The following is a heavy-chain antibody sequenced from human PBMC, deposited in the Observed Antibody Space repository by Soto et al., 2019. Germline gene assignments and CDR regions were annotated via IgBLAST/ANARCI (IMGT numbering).Heavy chain of an antibody. D-gene: IGHD3-10*01. V-gene: IGHV1-69*13. CDR2: IIPIFGTA. Sequence: ASVKVSCKAAGGTFSSNAISWVRQAPGQGLEWMGGIIPIFGTANYAQKFQGRVTITADESTSTAYMELSSLRSEDTAVYYCARDKAGRRFGELLGGMDVWGQGTTVTVSS. CDR1: GGTFSSNA. J-gene: IGHJ6*02. CDR3: ARDKAGRRFGELLGGMDV.